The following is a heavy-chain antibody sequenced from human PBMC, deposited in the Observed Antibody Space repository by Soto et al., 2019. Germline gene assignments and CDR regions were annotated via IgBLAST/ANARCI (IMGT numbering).Heavy chain of an antibody. CDR3: AKDHYNWNDVGSFDY. Sequence: GGSLRLSCAASGFTFSSYAMSWVRQAPGKGLEWVSAISGSGGSTYYADSVKGRFTISRDNSKNTLYLQMNSLRAEDTAVYYCAKDHYNWNDVGSFDYWGQGTLVTVSS. J-gene: IGHJ4*02. D-gene: IGHD1-1*01. CDR1: GFTFSSYA. V-gene: IGHV3-23*01. CDR2: ISGSGGST.